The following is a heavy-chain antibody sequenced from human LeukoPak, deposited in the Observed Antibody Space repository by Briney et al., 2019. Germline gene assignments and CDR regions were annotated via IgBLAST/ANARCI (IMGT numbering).Heavy chain of an antibody. D-gene: IGHD6-13*01. CDR1: GFTFRDSA. CDR2: ISSSSTYI. Sequence: GGSLRLSCAASGFTFRDSAMNWVRQAPGKGLEWVSSISSSSTYIYYADSVKGRFTISRDNAMNSLYLQMNSLRAEDTAVYYCARDTRYSSSWGTFDYWGQGTLVTVSS. V-gene: IGHV3-21*01. J-gene: IGHJ4*02. CDR3: ARDTRYSSSWGTFDY.